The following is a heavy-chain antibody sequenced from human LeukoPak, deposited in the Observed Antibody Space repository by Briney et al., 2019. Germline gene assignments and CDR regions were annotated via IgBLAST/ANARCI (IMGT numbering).Heavy chain of an antibody. D-gene: IGHD3-22*01. CDR1: DFTVSSNY. J-gene: IGHJ3*02. V-gene: IGHV3-53*01. CDR3: ARFYSSGSFGAFDI. CDR2: IYSNGST. Sequence: PGGSLRLSCATSDFTVSSNYMSWVRHAPGKGLEWVSIIYSNGSTYYADSMKGRFTISRDNSKNTLYLQMNSLRAEDTTVYYCARFYSSGSFGAFDIWGQGTMVSVSS.